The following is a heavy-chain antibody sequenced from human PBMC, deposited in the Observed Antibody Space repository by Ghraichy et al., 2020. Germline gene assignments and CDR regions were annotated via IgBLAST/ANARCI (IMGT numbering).Heavy chain of an antibody. J-gene: IGHJ6*02. CDR1: GGSISSSSYY. Sequence: SETLSLTCTVSGGSISSSSYYWGWIRQPPGKGLEWIGSIYYSGSTYYNPSLKSRVTISVDTSKNQFSLKLSSVTAADTAVYYCARLPEYSSSWRTLAYYYYGMDVWGQGTTVTVSS. D-gene: IGHD6-13*01. CDR2: IYYSGST. CDR3: ARLPEYSSSWRTLAYYYYGMDV. V-gene: IGHV4-39*01.